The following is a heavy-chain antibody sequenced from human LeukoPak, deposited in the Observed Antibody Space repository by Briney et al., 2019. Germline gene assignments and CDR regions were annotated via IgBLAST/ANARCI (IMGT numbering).Heavy chain of an antibody. CDR1: GFTFSSYA. J-gene: IGHJ4*02. Sequence: PGGSLRLSCAASGFTFSSYAMHWVRQAPGKGLEWVAVISYDGSNKYYADSVKGRFTISRDNSKNTLYLQMNSLRAEDAAVYYCANLGGVFGVVTYWGQGTLVTVSS. CDR3: ANLGGVFGVVTY. V-gene: IGHV3-30-3*01. CDR2: ISYDGSNK. D-gene: IGHD3-3*01.